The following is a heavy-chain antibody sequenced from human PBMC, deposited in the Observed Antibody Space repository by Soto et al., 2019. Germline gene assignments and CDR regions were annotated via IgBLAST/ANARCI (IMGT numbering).Heavy chain of an antibody. CDR3: TRGVRSGSYYNGTFNYYYGMDV. CDR2: IRSKAYGGTT. D-gene: IGHD3-10*01. J-gene: IGHJ6*02. CDR1: GFTFGDYA. Sequence: GGSLRLSCTASGFTFGDYAMSWFRQAPGKGLEWVGFIRSKAYGGTTEYAASVKGRFTISRDDSKSIAYLQMNSLKTEDTAVYYCTRGVRSGSYYNGTFNYYYGMDVWGQGTTVTVSS. V-gene: IGHV3-49*03.